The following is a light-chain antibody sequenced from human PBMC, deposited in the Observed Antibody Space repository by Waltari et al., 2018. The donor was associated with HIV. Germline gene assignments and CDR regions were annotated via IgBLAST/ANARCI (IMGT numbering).Light chain of an antibody. CDR3: QVWENSRDQS. CDR1: SGVNVGAYR. CDR2: YKSDSDN. V-gene: IGLV5-45*03. Sequence: QAVLTQPSSLSASPGASASLTCTLRSGVNVGAYRIYWYQQKPGSPPQYLLSYKSDSDNQRGPGVPSRFSGSKDASANAGILLISGLQSEDEADYYCQVWENSRDQSFGPGTRVTV. J-gene: IGLJ1*01.